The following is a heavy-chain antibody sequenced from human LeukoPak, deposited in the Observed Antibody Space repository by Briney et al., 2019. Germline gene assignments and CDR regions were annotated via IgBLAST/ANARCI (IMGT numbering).Heavy chain of an antibody. CDR2: ISGSGGST. CDR3: ARDRRGSTMVRGAYYFDY. V-gene: IGHV3-23*01. Sequence: GGSLRLSCAASGFTFSSYAMSWVRQAPGKGLEWVSAISGSGGSTYYADSVKGRFTISRDNSKNTLYLQMNSLRAEDTAVYYCARDRRGSTMVRGAYYFDYWGQGTLVTVSS. CDR1: GFTFSSYA. D-gene: IGHD3-10*01. J-gene: IGHJ4*02.